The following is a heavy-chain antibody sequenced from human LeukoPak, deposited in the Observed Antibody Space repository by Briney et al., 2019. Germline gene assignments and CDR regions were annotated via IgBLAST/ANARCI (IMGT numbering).Heavy chain of an antibody. Sequence: ASVKVSCKASGGTFSSYAISWVRQAPGQGLEWMGGIIPIFGTANYAQKFQGRVTITADESTSTAYMELSSLRSEDTAVYYCAGDLTSWVGATTGAFDIWGQGTMVTVSS. CDR1: GGTFSSYA. J-gene: IGHJ3*02. D-gene: IGHD1-26*01. V-gene: IGHV1-69*13. CDR2: IIPIFGTA. CDR3: AGDLTSWVGATTGAFDI.